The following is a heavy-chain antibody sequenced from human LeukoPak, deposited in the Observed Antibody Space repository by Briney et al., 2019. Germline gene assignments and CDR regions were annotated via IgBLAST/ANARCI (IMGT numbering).Heavy chain of an antibody. Sequence: PGGSLRLSCAASGFTFSSYSMNWVRQARGKGLEWVSSISSSSSYIYYADSVKGRFTISRDNAKNSLYLQMNSLRAEDTAVYYCARIVVPAAYYYYYYMDVWGKGTTVTVSS. V-gene: IGHV3-21*01. CDR2: ISSSSSYI. CDR3: ARIVVPAAYYYYYYMDV. CDR1: GFTFSSYS. J-gene: IGHJ6*03. D-gene: IGHD2-2*01.